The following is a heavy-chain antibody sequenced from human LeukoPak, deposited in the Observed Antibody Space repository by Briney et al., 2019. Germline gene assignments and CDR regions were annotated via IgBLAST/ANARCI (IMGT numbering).Heavy chain of an antibody. Sequence: SETLSLTCAVYGGSFSGYYWSWIRQPPGKGLEWIGEVNHSGSTNYNSSLKSRVTISVDTSKNQFSLKLSSVTAADTAVYYCARRPPGDWGQGTLVTVSS. CDR2: VNHSGST. J-gene: IGHJ4*02. CDR1: GGSFSGYY. D-gene: IGHD3-10*01. V-gene: IGHV4-34*01. CDR3: ARRPPGD.